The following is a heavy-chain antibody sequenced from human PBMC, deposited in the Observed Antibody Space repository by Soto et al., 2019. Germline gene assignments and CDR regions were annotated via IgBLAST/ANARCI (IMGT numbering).Heavy chain of an antibody. J-gene: IGHJ4*02. CDR1: GGFLSESY. Sequence: SETLCLTCAVYGGFLSESYWTWIRQPPGKGLEWIGYIYHSGSTFYNPSLKSRLTISEDTSKNQFSLKLSSVTAADTAVYYCARAQPYYFDYWGQGALVTVSS. CDR2: IYHSGST. V-gene: IGHV4-30-4*08. CDR3: ARAQPYYFDY.